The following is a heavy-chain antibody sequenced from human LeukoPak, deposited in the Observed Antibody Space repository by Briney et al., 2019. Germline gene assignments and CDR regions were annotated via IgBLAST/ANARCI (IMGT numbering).Heavy chain of an antibody. CDR1: GGSISSYY. Sequence: SETLSLTCTVSGGSISSYYWSWIRQPPGKGLEWIGYIYYSGSTNYNPSLKSRVTISVDTSKNQFSLKLSSVTAADTAVYYCARAQGDGGWYHLGAWSNYYYYGMDVWGQGTTVTVSS. V-gene: IGHV4-59*01. J-gene: IGHJ6*02. CDR2: IYYSGST. CDR3: ARAQGDGGWYHLGAWSNYYYYGMDV. D-gene: IGHD6-19*01.